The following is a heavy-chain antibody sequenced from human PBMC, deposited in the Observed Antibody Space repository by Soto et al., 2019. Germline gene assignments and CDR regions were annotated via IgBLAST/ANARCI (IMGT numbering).Heavy chain of an antibody. Sequence: QVQLVESGGGVVQPGRSLRLSCAASGFTFSSYGMHWVRQAPGKGLEWVAVIWYDGSNKYYADSVKGQFTISRDNSKNTLYLEMNSLRAEDTAVYYCARDGYSSSWAEWGQGTLVTVSS. V-gene: IGHV3-33*01. CDR3: ARDGYSSSWAE. CDR2: IWYDGSNK. J-gene: IGHJ4*02. CDR1: GFTFSSYG. D-gene: IGHD6-13*01.